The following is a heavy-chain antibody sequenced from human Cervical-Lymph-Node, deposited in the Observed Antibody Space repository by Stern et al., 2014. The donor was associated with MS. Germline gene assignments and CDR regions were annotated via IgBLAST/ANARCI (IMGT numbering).Heavy chain of an antibody. J-gene: IGHJ4*02. CDR1: GFTFSHAW. Sequence: EVQLVESGGGLVKPGGSLRLSCAGSGFTFSHAWLTWVRQAPGKGLEWVGHIKSNSAGGTTDYAAPVKGRFTMSRDDSKNTLYLQMNSLKIEDTAVYYCATAFYDFLTGYYFFDSWGQGTLVTVSS. V-gene: IGHV3-15*01. CDR2: IKSNSAGGTT. CDR3: ATAFYDFLTGYYFFDS. D-gene: IGHD3-9*01.